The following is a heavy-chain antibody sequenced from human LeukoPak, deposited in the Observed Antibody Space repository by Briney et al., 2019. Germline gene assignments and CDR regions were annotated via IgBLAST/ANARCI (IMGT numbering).Heavy chain of an antibody. Sequence: GASVKVSCKASGYTFTNYLVHWMRQAPGPSLQWMGWINTATTETKYSQNFQGRVTIARDTSATTAYMELSSLRSEDTAVYLCARDSGAFDYWGQGTLVTVSS. CDR1: GYTFTNYL. CDR3: ARDSGAFDY. CDR2: INTATTET. V-gene: IGHV1-3*04. D-gene: IGHD2-15*01. J-gene: IGHJ4*02.